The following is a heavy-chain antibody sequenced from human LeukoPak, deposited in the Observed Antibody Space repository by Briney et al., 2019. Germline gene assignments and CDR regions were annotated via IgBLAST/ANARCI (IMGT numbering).Heavy chain of an antibody. Sequence: GGSLRLSCAASGFTFSSYWMHWVRQAPGKGLEWVSAISGSGGSTYYADSVKGRFTISRDNSKNTLYLQMNSLRAEDTAVYYCAKPQRVVVVPNSDAFDIWGQGTMVTVSS. J-gene: IGHJ3*02. D-gene: IGHD3-22*01. V-gene: IGHV3-23*01. CDR2: ISGSGGST. CDR1: GFTFSSYW. CDR3: AKPQRVVVVPNSDAFDI.